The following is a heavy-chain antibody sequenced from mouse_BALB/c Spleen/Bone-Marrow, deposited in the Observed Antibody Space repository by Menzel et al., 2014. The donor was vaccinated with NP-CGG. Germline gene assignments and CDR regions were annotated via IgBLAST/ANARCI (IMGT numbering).Heavy chain of an antibody. Sequence: QVQLQQSGAELAKPGASVKMSCKASGYTFTSYWMHWVKQRPGQGLEWIGYINPSTGYTEYNQKFKDKATLTADKSSSTAYMQLSSLTSEDSTVYYCARYGNYGDYFDYWGQGTTLTVSS. D-gene: IGHD2-1*01. V-gene: IGHV1-7*01. CDR1: GYTFTSYW. CDR2: INPSTGYT. CDR3: ARYGNYGDYFDY. J-gene: IGHJ2*01.